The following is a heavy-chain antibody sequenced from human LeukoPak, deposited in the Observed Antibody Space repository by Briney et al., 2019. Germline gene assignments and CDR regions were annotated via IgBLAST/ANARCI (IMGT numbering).Heavy chain of an antibody. CDR3: VRGWGYTSSLDY. Sequence: ASVKVSCKASGYTFTGYFIHWVRQAPGQGLEWMGWINPNSGATTYAQKFQGRVTMTRDTSITTAYMELSRLRSDDRAIYYCVRGWGYTSSLDYWGQGTLVTVPS. V-gene: IGHV1-2*02. J-gene: IGHJ4*02. CDR2: INPNSGAT. CDR1: GYTFTGYF. D-gene: IGHD3-16*02.